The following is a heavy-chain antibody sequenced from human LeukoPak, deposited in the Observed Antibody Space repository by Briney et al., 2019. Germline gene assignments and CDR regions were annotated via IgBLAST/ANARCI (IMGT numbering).Heavy chain of an antibody. V-gene: IGHV1-69*04. Sequence: SVKVSCNASGGTFSSYAISWVRQAPGQGLEWMGRMIPILGIANYAQKFQGRVTITADTSTSTAYMELRSLRSDDTAVYYCARVYPRRSLRDTNWFDPWGQGTLVTVSS. CDR2: MIPILGIA. D-gene: IGHD3-16*02. CDR1: GGTFSSYA. J-gene: IGHJ5*02. CDR3: ARVYPRRSLRDTNWFDP.